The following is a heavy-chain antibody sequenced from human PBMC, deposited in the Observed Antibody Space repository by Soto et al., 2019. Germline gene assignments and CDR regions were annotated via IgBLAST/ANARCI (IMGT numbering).Heavy chain of an antibody. J-gene: IGHJ6*03. CDR3: AKGVALGYCTRTSCHNYYMDV. D-gene: IGHD2-2*02. Sequence: PGGSLRLSCAASGFTVSSNYMSWVRQAPGKGLEWVSVIYSGGSTYYSDSVKGRFTISRHNSKNTLYLKMNSLRAEDMALYYCAKGVALGYCTRTSCHNYYMDVWGKGTTVTVSS. CDR1: GFTVSSNY. V-gene: IGHV3-53*04. CDR2: IYSGGST.